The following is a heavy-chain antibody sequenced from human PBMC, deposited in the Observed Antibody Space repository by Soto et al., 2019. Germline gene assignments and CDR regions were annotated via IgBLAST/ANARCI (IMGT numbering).Heavy chain of an antibody. J-gene: IGHJ4*02. CDR2: IYYSGST. D-gene: IGHD4-17*01. CDR1: GGSISSYY. V-gene: IGHV4-59*12. CDR3: ARGAYGARTVDY. Sequence: SETLSLTCTISGGSISSYYWSWLRQPPGKGLEWIGYIYYSGSTNYNPSLKSRVTISVDTSKNQFSLKLSSVTAADTAVYYCARGAYGARTVDYWGQGTLVTVYS.